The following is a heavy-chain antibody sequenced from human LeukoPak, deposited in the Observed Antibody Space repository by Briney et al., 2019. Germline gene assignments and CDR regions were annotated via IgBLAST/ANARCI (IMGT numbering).Heavy chain of an antibody. CDR2: IWYDGSNK. V-gene: IGHV3-33*06. J-gene: IGHJ4*02. D-gene: IGHD3-10*02. Sequence: PGGSLRLSCAASGFTFSSYGMHWVRQAPGKGLEWVAVIWYDGSNKYYADSVKGRFTISRDNSKNTLYLQMNSLRAEDTAVYYCAKPLFGELYTFDYWGQGTLVTVSS. CDR1: GFTFSSYG. CDR3: AKPLFGELYTFDY.